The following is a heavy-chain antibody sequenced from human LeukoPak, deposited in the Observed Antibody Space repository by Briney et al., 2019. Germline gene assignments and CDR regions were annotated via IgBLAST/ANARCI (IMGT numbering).Heavy chain of an antibody. J-gene: IGHJ5*02. CDR2: IIPIFGTA. Sequence: SVKVSCKASGGTFSSYAISWVRQAPGQGLEWMGRIIPIFGTANYAQKFQGRVTITTDESTSTAYMELGSLRSEDTAVYYCARDKVRGSWFDPWGQGTLVTVSS. CDR1: GGTFSSYA. CDR3: ARDKVRGSWFDP. D-gene: IGHD3-10*01. V-gene: IGHV1-69*05.